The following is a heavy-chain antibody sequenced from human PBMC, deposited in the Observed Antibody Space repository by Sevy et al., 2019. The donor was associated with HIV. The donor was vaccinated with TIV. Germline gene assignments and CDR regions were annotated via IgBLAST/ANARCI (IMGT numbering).Heavy chain of an antibody. CDR3: ARRGILLRGGDYFYYGLDV. D-gene: IGHD1-26*01. CDR2: IFPGDSDT. CDR1: GYDFSTYW. Sequence: GESLKISCKGSGYDFSTYWIAWVRQMPGKGLELMGIIFPGDSDTRYSQSFQGQVTISADDSIRTSYLQWRSLKASDTAIYYCARRGILLRGGDYFYYGLDVWGQGTTVTVSS. J-gene: IGHJ6*02. V-gene: IGHV5-51*01.